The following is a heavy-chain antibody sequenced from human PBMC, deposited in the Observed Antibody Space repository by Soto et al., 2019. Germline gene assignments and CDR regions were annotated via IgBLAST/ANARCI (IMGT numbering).Heavy chain of an antibody. CDR2: VYHTGDS. CDR3: PRVIVTAGGNNYFDP. CDR1: GGTVASSHW. D-gene: IGHD2-21*02. V-gene: IGHV4-4*02. Sequence: SETLSLTCGVSGGTVASSHWWSWVRQSPGGGLEWIGNVYHTGDSNFNPSLQSRVTISVDKSNNQFSLRLNALTAADTAVYFCPRVIVTAGGNNYFDPWGPGTLVTVSS. J-gene: IGHJ5*02.